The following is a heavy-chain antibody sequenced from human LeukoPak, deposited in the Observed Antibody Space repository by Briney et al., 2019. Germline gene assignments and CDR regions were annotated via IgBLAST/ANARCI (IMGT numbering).Heavy chain of an antibody. CDR1: GVSISSSNSY. V-gene: IGHV4-39*07. J-gene: IGHJ6*03. D-gene: IGHD3-10*01. CDR3: RFGELFSYYYYYMDV. CDR2: IFHSGTT. Sequence: SETLSLTCTVSGVSISSSNSYWGWIRQPPGKGLEWIGSIFHSGTTYYDPSLKSRVTISVDTSKNQFSLKLSSVTAADTAVYYCRFGELFSYYYYYMDVWGKGTTVTVSS.